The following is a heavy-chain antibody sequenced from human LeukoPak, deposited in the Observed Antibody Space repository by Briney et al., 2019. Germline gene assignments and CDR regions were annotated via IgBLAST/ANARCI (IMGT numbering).Heavy chain of an antibody. Sequence: VASLILSCAASGFTFTRDWMSSAGQGPGKGLECVAKIKQDGSEKEYVDSVKGRFTIARDNAKNSPYLEMNNVRAEDTAVYYCARWRGAQSEFEYWGQGTLVTVSS. V-gene: IGHV3-7*01. J-gene: IGHJ4*02. D-gene: IGHD3-3*01. CDR3: ARWRGAQSEFEY. CDR1: GFTFTRDW. CDR2: IKQDGSEK.